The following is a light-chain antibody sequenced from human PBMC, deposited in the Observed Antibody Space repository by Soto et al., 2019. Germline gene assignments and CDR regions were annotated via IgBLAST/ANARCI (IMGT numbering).Light chain of an antibody. J-gene: IGLJ1*01. CDR2: EVS. CDR3: SSYAGSNNYV. V-gene: IGLV2-8*01. Sequence: QSALTQPPSASGSPGQSVTISCTGTSSDVGGYNYVSWYQQHPGKAPKLMIYEVSKLPSGVPDRFSGSKSGNTASLTVSGLQAEDEADYYCSSYAGSNNYVFGIGTKLTVL. CDR1: SSDVGGYNY.